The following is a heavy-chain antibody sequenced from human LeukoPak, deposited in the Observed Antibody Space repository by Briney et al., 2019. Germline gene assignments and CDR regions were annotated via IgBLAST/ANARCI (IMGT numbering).Heavy chain of an antibody. CDR3: ARSPGEVVNPEYAFDV. V-gene: IGHV3-64*01. Sequence: PGGSLRLSCAASGFTFSSHAMHWVRQAPGKGLEYVSAISSNGGSTYYANSVKGRFTISRDNSKNTLYLQMGSLRAEDMAVYYCARSPGEVVNPEYAFDVWGQGTMVTVSS. CDR1: GFTFSSHA. CDR2: ISSNGGST. D-gene: IGHD3-10*01. J-gene: IGHJ3*01.